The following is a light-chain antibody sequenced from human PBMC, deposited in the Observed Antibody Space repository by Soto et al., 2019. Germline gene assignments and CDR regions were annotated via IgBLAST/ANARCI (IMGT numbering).Light chain of an antibody. CDR1: QGISNH. CDR3: QQYDDVPALT. J-gene: IGKJ5*01. Sequence: DIQMTQSPPSLSASVGDRVTITCQASQGISNHLHWYQQKSGKAPKLLISNASNLQTGVPSRFGVSGCGTDFAVTISSLEPEYIASYSCQQYDDVPALTFGQGTRLEIK. CDR2: NAS. V-gene: IGKV1-33*01.